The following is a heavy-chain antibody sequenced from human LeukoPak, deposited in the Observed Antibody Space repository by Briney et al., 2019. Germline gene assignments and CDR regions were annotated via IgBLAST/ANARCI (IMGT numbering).Heavy chain of an antibody. J-gene: IGHJ5*02. D-gene: IGHD4-17*01. CDR1: GFTFSSYS. CDR2: ISSSSSYI. Sequence: GGSLRLSCAASGFTFSSYSMNWVRQAPGKGLEWVSSISSSSSYIYYADSVKGRFTISRDNAKNSLYLQMNSLRAEDTAVYYCARSLAVTTCGFDPWGQGTLVTVSS. CDR3: ARSLAVTTCGFDP. V-gene: IGHV3-21*01.